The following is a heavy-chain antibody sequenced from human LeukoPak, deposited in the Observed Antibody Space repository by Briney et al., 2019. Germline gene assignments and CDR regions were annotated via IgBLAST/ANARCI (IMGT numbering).Heavy chain of an antibody. CDR3: ARVQSDYDFWSGYFSPFDY. Sequence: GGSLRLSCAASGFTFSSYWMHWVRQAPGKGLVWVSRINSDGSSTSHADSVKGRFTISRDNAKNTLYLQMNSLRAEDTAVYYCARVQSDYDFWSGYFSPFDYWGQGTLVTVSS. J-gene: IGHJ4*02. CDR2: INSDGSST. D-gene: IGHD3-3*01. CDR1: GFTFSSYW. V-gene: IGHV3-74*01.